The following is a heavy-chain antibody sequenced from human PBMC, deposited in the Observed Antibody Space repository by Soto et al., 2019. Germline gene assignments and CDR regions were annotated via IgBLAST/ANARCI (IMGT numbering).Heavy chain of an antibody. CDR1: GFTFSSYA. Sequence: EVQLLESGGGLVQPGGSLRLSCAASGFTFSSYAMSWVRQAPGKGLEWVSAISGSGGSTYYADSVKGRFTISRDNSKNTLYLQMNSLRAGDTAVYYCAKDLGTMIVVVTRPIDYWGQGTLVTVSS. J-gene: IGHJ4*02. CDR3: AKDLGTMIVVVTRPIDY. D-gene: IGHD3-22*01. CDR2: ISGSGGST. V-gene: IGHV3-23*01.